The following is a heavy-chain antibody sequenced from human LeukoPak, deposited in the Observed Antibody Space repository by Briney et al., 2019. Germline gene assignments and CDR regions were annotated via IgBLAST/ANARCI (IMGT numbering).Heavy chain of an antibody. CDR2: INPNSGGT. Sequence: ASVKVSCKASGYTFTGYYMHWVRQAPGQGLEWMGWINPNSGGTNYAQKFQGRVTMTRDTSISTACMELSRLRSDDTAVYYCARARYYGSGGNDYWGQGTLVTVSS. D-gene: IGHD3-10*01. V-gene: IGHV1-2*02. CDR3: ARARYYGSGGNDY. CDR1: GYTFTGYY. J-gene: IGHJ4*02.